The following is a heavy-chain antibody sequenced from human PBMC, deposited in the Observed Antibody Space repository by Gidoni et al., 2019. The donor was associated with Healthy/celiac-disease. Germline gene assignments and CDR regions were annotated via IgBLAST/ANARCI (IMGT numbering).Heavy chain of an antibody. CDR2: IYTSGST. Sequence: QVQLQESGPGLVKPSQTLSLTCTVSGGSIRIGSYYWSWIRQPAGKGLEWIGRIYTSGSTNYNPSLKNRVTISVDTSKNQFSLKLSSVTAADTAVYYCARGGEWLQPGGAFDIWGQGTMVTVSS. V-gene: IGHV4-61*02. J-gene: IGHJ3*02. CDR3: ARGGEWLQPGGAFDI. CDR1: GGSIRIGSYY. D-gene: IGHD5-12*01.